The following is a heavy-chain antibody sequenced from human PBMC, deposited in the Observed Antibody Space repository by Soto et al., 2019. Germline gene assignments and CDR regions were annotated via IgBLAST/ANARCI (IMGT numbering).Heavy chain of an antibody. D-gene: IGHD2-8*01. CDR3: AKNGQPPYYYYGLDV. CDR1: GYTFTRYG. V-gene: IGHV1-18*01. Sequence: QGHLVQSEAEVKKPGASVKVSCKASGYTFTRYGISWVRQAPGQGLEWMGWISGYNGDTNHAQKFQGRVSMTIDTSTGTAYMELRSLTSDDTAVYYCAKNGQPPYYYYGLDVWGQGTKVTVSS. CDR2: ISGYNGDT. J-gene: IGHJ6*02.